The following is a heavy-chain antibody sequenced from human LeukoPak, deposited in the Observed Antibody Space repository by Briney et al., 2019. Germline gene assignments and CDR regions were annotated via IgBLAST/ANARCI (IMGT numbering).Heavy chain of an antibody. CDR2: IYPGDSET. D-gene: IGHD6-25*01. CDR3: ARRIAAWGAFDI. V-gene: IGHV5-51*01. J-gene: IGHJ3*02. Sequence: GESLTISCKGSGYSFSSYWIGWVRQMPGEDLEWMGVIYPGDSETRQSPYFQGQVTISADKSISTAYLQWSSLKASDTAMDYCARRIAAWGAFDIWGQGTMVTVSS. CDR1: GYSFSSYW.